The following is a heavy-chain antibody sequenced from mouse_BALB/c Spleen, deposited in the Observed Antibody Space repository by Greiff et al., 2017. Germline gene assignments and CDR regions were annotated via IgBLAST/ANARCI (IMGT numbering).Heavy chain of an antibody. V-gene: IGHV1S29*02. CDR1: GYTFTDYN. D-gene: IGHD2-2*01. J-gene: IGHJ3*01. CDR3: ARGIYYGYDFAY. CDR2: IYPYNGGT. Sequence: EVQLQESGPELVKPGASVKISCKASGYTFTDYNMHWVKQSHGKSLEWIGYIYPYNGGTGYNQKFKSKATLTVDNSSSTAYMELRSLTSEDSAVYYCARGIYYGYDFAYWGQGTLVTVSA.